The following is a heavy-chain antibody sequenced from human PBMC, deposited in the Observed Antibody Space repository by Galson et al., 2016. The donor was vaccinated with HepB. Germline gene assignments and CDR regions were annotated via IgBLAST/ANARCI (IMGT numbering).Heavy chain of an antibody. V-gene: IGHV1-18*04. CDR2: ISANSGNT. D-gene: IGHD3-22*01. CDR1: GYSFTSYG. Sequence: SVKVSCKGSGYSFTSYGISWVRQAPGQGLEWMGWISANSGNTIYAQNFQGRVTMTTDTSTSTAYMGLRGLRSDDTAVYYCARAVPSYLHDRAAYDYWGQGTLVTVSS. CDR3: ARAVPSYLHDRAAYDY. J-gene: IGHJ4*02.